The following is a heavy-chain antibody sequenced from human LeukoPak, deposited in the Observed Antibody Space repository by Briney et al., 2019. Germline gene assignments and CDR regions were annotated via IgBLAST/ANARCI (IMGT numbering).Heavy chain of an antibody. J-gene: IGHJ6*02. CDR2: IYYSGST. CDR1: GGSISSGDYY. D-gene: IGHD3-22*01. Sequence: SQTLSLTCTVSGGSISSGDYYWSWIRQPPGKGLEWIGYIYYSGSTYYNPSLKSRVTISADTSKNQFSLKLSSVTAADTAVYYCARDTRYYDSSGYAMLSIDYYYYGMDVWGQGTTVTVSS. V-gene: IGHV4-30-4*01. CDR3: ARDTRYYDSSGYAMLSIDYYYYGMDV.